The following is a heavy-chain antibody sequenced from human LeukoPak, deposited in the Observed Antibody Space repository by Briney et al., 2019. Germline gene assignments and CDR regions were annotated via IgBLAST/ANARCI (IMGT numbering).Heavy chain of an antibody. V-gene: IGHV4-34*01. CDR3: ASGPSGGRPQGRYYYGMDV. J-gene: IGHJ6*02. CDR2: INHSGST. CDR1: GGSFSGYY. Sequence: PSETLSLTCALYGGSFSGYYWSWIRQPPGKGLEWIGEINHSGSTNYNPSLKSRVTISVDTSKNQFSLKLSSVTAADAAVYYCASGPSGGRPQGRYYYGMDVWGQGTTVTVSS. D-gene: IGHD2-15*01.